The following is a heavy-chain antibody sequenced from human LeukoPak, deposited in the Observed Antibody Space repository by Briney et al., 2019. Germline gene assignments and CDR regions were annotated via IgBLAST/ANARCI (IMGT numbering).Heavy chain of an antibody. CDR2: IYQSGST. CDR1: GYSIRSGYH. J-gene: IGHJ4*02. V-gene: IGHV4-38-2*01. D-gene: IGHD3-22*01. Sequence: TSETLSLTCAVSGYSIRSGYHWSWIRQPPGKVLEWIGSIYQSGSTYYNPSLKSRVTISVDTSKNQFPLNLSSVTAAGSAVYYCARRDFDSSGYLSFYFDYWGQGTLVTVSS. CDR3: ARRDFDSSGYLSFYFDY.